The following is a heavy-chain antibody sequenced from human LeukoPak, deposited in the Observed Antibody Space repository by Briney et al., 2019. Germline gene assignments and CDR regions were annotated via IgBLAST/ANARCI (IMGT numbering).Heavy chain of an antibody. CDR3: AREGRARGYSLDP. Sequence: SETPSLTCTVSGGSISSYYWSWIRQPPGKGLEWIGYIYYSGSTNYNPSLKSRVTISVDTSKNQFSLKLSSVTAADTAVYYCAREGRARGYSLDPWGQGTLVTVSS. D-gene: IGHD5-18*01. CDR1: GGSISSYY. V-gene: IGHV4-59*01. CDR2: IYYSGST. J-gene: IGHJ5*02.